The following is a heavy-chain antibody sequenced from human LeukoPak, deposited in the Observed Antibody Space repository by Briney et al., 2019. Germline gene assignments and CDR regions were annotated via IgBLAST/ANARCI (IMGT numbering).Heavy chain of an antibody. CDR3: ARVIVGGNDY. CDR1: GYTLTELS. D-gene: IGHD1-26*01. CDR2: INTNTGNP. V-gene: IGHV7-4-1*02. Sequence: ASVKVSCKVSGYTLTELSMHWVRQAPGQGLEWMGWINTNTGNPTYAQGFTGRFVFSLDTSVSTAYLQISSLKAEDTAVYYCARVIVGGNDYWGQGTLVTVSS. J-gene: IGHJ4*02.